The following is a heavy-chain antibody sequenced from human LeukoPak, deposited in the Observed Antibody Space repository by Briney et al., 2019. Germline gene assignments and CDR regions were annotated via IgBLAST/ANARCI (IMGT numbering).Heavy chain of an antibody. Sequence: SETLSLTCTVSGGSISSYYWSWIRQPPGKGLEWIGYIYYSGSTNYNPSLKSRVTISVDTSKNQFSLKLSSVTAADTAVYYCARASRKPLWFGELSAASPDYWGQGTLVTVSS. D-gene: IGHD3-10*01. V-gene: IGHV4-59*01. CDR1: GGSISSYY. J-gene: IGHJ4*02. CDR3: ARASRKPLWFGELSAASPDY. CDR2: IYYSGST.